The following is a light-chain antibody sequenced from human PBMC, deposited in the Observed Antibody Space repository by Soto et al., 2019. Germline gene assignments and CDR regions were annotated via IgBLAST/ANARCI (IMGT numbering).Light chain of an antibody. V-gene: IGKV1-5*01. CDR1: QSISSW. CDR3: QQYNSSSWT. Sequence: DIQITQSPSTLSASVGDRVTITCRASQSISSWLAWYQQKPGKAPKLLIYHASSLESGVPSRFSGSGSGTEFTLTISSLQPDDFETYYCQQYNSSSWTFGQGTKVDIK. CDR2: HAS. J-gene: IGKJ1*01.